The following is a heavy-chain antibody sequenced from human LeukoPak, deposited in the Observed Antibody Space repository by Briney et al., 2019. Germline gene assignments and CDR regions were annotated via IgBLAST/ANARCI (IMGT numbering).Heavy chain of an antibody. Sequence: ASVKASCKASGYTFSDYYIHWVRQAPGQGPEWMGWINLNTGGTNYAQKFDGRFSMTRDTSINTAFMELSGLTFDDTAVYYCGSVRGILSYFDLWGRGTLVTVSS. D-gene: IGHD3-16*01. J-gene: IGHJ2*01. V-gene: IGHV1-2*02. CDR1: GYTFSDYY. CDR2: INLNTGGT. CDR3: GSVRGILSYFDL.